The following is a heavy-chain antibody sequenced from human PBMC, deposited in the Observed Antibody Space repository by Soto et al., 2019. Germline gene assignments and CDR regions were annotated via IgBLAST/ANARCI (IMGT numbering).Heavy chain of an antibody. CDR3: ARKTTVTTSFDY. J-gene: IGHJ4*02. D-gene: IGHD4-17*01. CDR1: GGSISSGGYY. CDR2: IYYSGST. V-gene: IGHV4-31*03. Sequence: QVQLQESGPGLVKPSQTLSLTCTVSGGSISSGGYYWSWIRQHPGKGLEWIGYIYYSGSTYYNPSLKSRVTISVDTSNNQFSLKLSSVTAAHTAVYYCARKTTVTTSFDYWGQGTLVTVSS.